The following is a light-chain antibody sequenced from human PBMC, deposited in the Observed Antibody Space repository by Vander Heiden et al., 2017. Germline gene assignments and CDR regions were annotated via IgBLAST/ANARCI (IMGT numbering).Light chain of an antibody. CDR2: DVS. CDR3: CAYAGSYTVV. Sequence: SALPHPRSVSGSPGQSATISCTGTSRDVGGYNYVSWYQQPPGKPPQLMLYDVSKRPAGVRDRFSGSRSGNTASLTISGLRAEDEADYYCCAYAGSYTVVFGGGTKLTVL. CDR1: SRDVGGYNY. J-gene: IGLJ2*01. V-gene: IGLV2-11*01.